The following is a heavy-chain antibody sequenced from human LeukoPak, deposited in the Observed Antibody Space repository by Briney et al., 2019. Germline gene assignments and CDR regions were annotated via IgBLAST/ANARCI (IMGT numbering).Heavy chain of an antibody. Sequence: PGGSLRLSCAASGFTFGSFSMNWVRQAPGKGLEWVSYIRSSGSGTDYTGSVKGRFTISRDNAKNSLYLQMNSLRAEDTAVYYCARVALRPIDYSNPEFDPWGQGTLVTVSS. D-gene: IGHD4-11*01. CDR2: IRSSGSGT. V-gene: IGHV3-48*04. CDR3: ARVALRPIDYSNPEFDP. J-gene: IGHJ5*02. CDR1: GFTFGSFS.